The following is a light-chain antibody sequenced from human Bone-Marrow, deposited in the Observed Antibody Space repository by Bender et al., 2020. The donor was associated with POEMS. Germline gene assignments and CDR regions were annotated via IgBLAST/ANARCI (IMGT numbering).Light chain of an antibody. CDR2: DVS. CDR3: SSYTTSRTYV. V-gene: IGLV2-14*03. Sequence: QSALTQPASVSGSPGQSITISCTGTASDFGSHDYVSWYQQHPDKAPRLIMYDVSNRPSGVSPRFSGSKSGNTASLTISGLQAEDEADYYCSSYTTSRTYVFGTGTTVTVL. J-gene: IGLJ1*01. CDR1: ASDFGSHDY.